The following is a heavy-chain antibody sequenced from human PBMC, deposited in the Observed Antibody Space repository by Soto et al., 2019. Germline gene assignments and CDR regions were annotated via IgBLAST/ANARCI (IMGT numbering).Heavy chain of an antibody. Sequence: NAWLNWVRQAPGKGLEWVGRIKSKTDGGTTDYAAPVKGRFTISRDDSKNTLYLQTNSLKTEDTAVYYCTTGAAVPAALYYYYGMDVWGQGTTVTVSS. J-gene: IGHJ6*02. D-gene: IGHD2-2*01. CDR3: TTGAAVPAALYYYYGMDV. CDR1: NAW. V-gene: IGHV3-15*07. CDR2: IKSKTDGGTT.